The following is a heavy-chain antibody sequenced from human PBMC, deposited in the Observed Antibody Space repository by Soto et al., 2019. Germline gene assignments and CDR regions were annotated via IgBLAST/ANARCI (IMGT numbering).Heavy chain of an antibody. D-gene: IGHD6-6*01. CDR1: GFTFSSYG. J-gene: IGHJ4*02. CDR2: ISYDGSNE. CDR3: AKDLDFRSSSTPFDY. Sequence: QVQLVESGGGVVQPGRSLRLSCAASGFTFSSYGMHWVRQAPGKGLEWVAVISYDGSNEYYADSVKGRFTISRDNSKSTVYLQMNSLRAEDTAVYSCAKDLDFRSSSTPFDYWGQGTLVTVSS. V-gene: IGHV3-30*18.